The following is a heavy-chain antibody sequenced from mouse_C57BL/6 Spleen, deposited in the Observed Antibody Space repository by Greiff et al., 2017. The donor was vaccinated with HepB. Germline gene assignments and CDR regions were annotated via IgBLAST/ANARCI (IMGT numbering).Heavy chain of an antibody. D-gene: IGHD2-1*01. Sequence: VQLQESGPELVKPGASVKISCKASGYAFSSSWMNWVKQRPGKGLEWIGRIYPGDGDTNYNGKFKGKATLTADKSSSTAYMQLSSLTSEDSAVYFCAREGGNYEGNAMDYWGQGTSVTVSS. CDR1: GYAFSSSW. CDR2: IYPGDGDT. J-gene: IGHJ4*01. CDR3: AREGGNYEGNAMDY. V-gene: IGHV1-82*01.